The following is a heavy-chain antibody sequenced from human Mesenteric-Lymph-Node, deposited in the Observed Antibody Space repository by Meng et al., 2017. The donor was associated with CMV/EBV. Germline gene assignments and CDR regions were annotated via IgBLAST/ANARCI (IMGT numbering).Heavy chain of an antibody. CDR1: DGSFSGYY. D-gene: IGHD6-6*01. J-gene: IGHJ4*02. CDR2: INHNGGT. CDR3: ARGGIAVRLAS. V-gene: IGHV4-34*01. Sequence: LACVVYDGSFSGYYLTWIRQPPGKGLEWIGEINHNGGTDYNPSLKSRVTISVDTSKNQFSLKLTSVTAADTAVYYCARGGIAVRLASWGQGTLVTVSS.